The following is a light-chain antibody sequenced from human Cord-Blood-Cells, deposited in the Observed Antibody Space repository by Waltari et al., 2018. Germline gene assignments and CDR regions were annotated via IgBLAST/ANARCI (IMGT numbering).Light chain of an antibody. V-gene: IGLV1-36*01. J-gene: IGLJ2*01. Sequence: QSVLTQPPSVSEAPRQRVTISCSGSSSNIGNNAVNWYQQPPGKAPKLLIYYDDLLPSGVSDRFSGSKSGTSASLAISGLQSEDEADYYCAAWDDSLNDVVFGGGTKLTVL. CDR2: YDD. CDR1: SSNIGNNA. CDR3: AAWDDSLNDVV.